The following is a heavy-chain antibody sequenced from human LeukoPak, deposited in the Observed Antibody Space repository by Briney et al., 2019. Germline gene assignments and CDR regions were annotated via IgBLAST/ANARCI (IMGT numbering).Heavy chain of an antibody. J-gene: IGHJ4*02. Sequence: GGSLRLSCAASGFTFSSYAMSWVRQAPGKGLEWVSAISGSGGSTYYADSVKGRFTISRDNSKNTLYLQMNSLRAEDTAVYYCANPGIAAAGNPPSWGWGQGTLVTVSS. CDR2: ISGSGGST. CDR1: GFTFSSYA. D-gene: IGHD6-13*01. CDR3: ANPGIAAAGNPPSWG. V-gene: IGHV3-23*01.